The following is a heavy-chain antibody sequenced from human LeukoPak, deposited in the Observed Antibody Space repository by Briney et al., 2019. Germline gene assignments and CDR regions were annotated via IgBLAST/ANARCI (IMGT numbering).Heavy chain of an antibody. CDR3: AKDFRGRTGWPSTLDY. D-gene: IGHD5/OR15-5a*01. J-gene: IGHJ4*02. CDR2: ISYDGSNK. Sequence: PGRSLRLSCAASGFTFSSYGMHWVRQAPGKGLEWVAVISYDGSNKYYADSVKGRFTISRDNSKNTLYLQMNSLRAEDTAVYYCAKDFRGRTGWPSTLDYWGQGTLVTVSS. CDR1: GFTFSSYG. V-gene: IGHV3-30*18.